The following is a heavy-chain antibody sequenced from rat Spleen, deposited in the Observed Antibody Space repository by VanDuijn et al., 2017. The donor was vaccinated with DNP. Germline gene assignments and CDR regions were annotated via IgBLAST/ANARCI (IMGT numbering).Heavy chain of an antibody. Sequence: EMQLQESGPGLVKPSQSLSLTCSVTGYSITSNYWGWIRKFPGNKMEYIGHISYSGGTRYNPSLKSRISITRVTSKNQFFLQLNSVTTEDTATYYCARYGDYGYTFDYWGQGVMVTVSS. CDR3: ARYGDYGYTFDY. CDR1: GYSITSNY. J-gene: IGHJ2*01. D-gene: IGHD1-9*01. CDR2: ISYSGGT. V-gene: IGHV3-1*01.